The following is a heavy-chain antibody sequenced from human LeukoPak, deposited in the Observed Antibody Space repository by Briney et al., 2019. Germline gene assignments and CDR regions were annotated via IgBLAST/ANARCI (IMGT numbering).Heavy chain of an antibody. Sequence: GESLRLSCVASGFTFTNAWMAWVRQPPGKGLEWVARIKSKTDGGSTDYAAPMKGRFTISRDDLQSIVYLQMNSLKIEDTATYYCSTDDYGLWGQGTLVTVSS. D-gene: IGHD4-17*01. CDR2: IKSKTDGGST. J-gene: IGHJ4*02. V-gene: IGHV3-15*01. CDR1: GFTFTNAW. CDR3: STDDYGL.